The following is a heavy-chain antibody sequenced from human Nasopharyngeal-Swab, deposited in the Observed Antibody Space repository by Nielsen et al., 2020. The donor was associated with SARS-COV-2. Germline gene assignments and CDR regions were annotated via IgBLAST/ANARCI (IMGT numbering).Heavy chain of an antibody. V-gene: IGHV3-30*03. CDR2: ISYDGSNK. J-gene: IGHJ4*02. Sequence: GESLKISCAASGFTFSSYGMHWVRQAPGKGLEWVAVISYDGSNKYYADSVKGRFTISRDNSKNTLYLQMNSLRAEDTAVYYCAGDLDYWGQGTLVTVSS. CDR3: AGDLDY. CDR1: GFTFSSYG.